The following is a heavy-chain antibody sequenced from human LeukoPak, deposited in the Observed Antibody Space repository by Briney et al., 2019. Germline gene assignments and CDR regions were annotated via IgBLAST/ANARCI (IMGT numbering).Heavy chain of an antibody. CDR2: SLYGGRT. V-gene: IGHV4-59*01. CDR3: ARVYGSGRPYDY. CDR1: DGSIRNFY. J-gene: IGHJ4*02. Sequence: SETLSLTCTVSDGSIRNFYWNWFRQPPGKRLEWIGHSLYGGRTDYNPSLESRVTISIDTSKSQFSLKLRSVTATDTAVYYCARVYGSGRPYDYWGQGTLVTVSS. D-gene: IGHD3-10*01.